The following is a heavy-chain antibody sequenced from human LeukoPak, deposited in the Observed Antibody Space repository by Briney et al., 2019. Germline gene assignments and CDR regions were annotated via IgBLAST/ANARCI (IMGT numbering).Heavy chain of an antibody. CDR3: ATPYSGGYHGLDI. Sequence: SETPSLTCAVSGYSISSGYYWGWIRQPPGKGLEWIGSIYHSGSTYYNPSLKGRVTISVDTSKNQFSLKLNSVTAADTAVYYCATPYSGGYHGLDIWGQGTMVTVSS. CDR1: GYSISSGYY. D-gene: IGHD1-26*01. CDR2: IYHSGST. J-gene: IGHJ3*02. V-gene: IGHV4-38-2*01.